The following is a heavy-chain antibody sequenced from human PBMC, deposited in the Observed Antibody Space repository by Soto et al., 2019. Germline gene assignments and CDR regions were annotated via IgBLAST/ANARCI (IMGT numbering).Heavy chain of an antibody. J-gene: IGHJ4*02. V-gene: IGHV3-21*01. Sequence: EVQLVESGGGLVKPGGSPRLSCAASGFTFSSYSMNWVRQAPGKGLEWVSSISSSSSYIYYADSVKGRFTISRDNAKNSLYLQMNSLRAEDTAVYYCARGGYSSGWYVDYWGQGTLVTVSS. CDR1: GFTFSSYS. CDR2: ISSSSSYI. CDR3: ARGGYSSGWYVDY. D-gene: IGHD6-19*01.